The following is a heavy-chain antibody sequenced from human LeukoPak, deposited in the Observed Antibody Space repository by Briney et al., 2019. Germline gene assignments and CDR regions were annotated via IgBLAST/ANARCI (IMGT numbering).Heavy chain of an antibody. CDR3: ARLPSGIAVAGRGDAFDI. CDR1: GYSISSGYY. CDR2: IYYSGST. J-gene: IGHJ3*02. Sequence: PSETLSLTCTVSGYSISSGYYWGWIRQPPGKGLEWIRSIYYSGSTYYNPSLKSRVTISVDTSKNQFSLKLSSVTAADTAVYYCARLPSGIAVAGRGDAFDIWGQGTMVTVSS. D-gene: IGHD6-19*01. V-gene: IGHV4-38-2*02.